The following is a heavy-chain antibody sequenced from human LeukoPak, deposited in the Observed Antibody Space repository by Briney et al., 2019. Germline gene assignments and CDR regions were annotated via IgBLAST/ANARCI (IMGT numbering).Heavy chain of an antibody. J-gene: IGHJ4*02. CDR3: ARDDYGDLQYFEN. CDR1: GYTFTKNF. V-gene: IGHV1-2*02. Sequence: ASVKVSCKASGYTFTKNFLHWVRQAPGQGLEWMGWINPNDGGTLYAQKFQGRVTMFTDTSIATAYMEMSTLTSDDTAVYYCARDDYGDLQYFENWGQGTLVTVSS. CDR2: INPNDGGT. D-gene: IGHD4-17*01.